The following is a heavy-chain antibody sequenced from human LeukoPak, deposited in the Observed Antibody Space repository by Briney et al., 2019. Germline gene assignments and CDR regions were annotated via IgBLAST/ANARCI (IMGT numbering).Heavy chain of an antibody. Sequence: KVSCKASGGTFSSYAISWVRQAPGQGLEWIGRIIPILSIANYAQKFQGRVTITADKSTSTAYMELSSLRSEDTAVYYCARDRPWDSGSYSDYWGQGTLVTVSS. CDR1: GGTFSSYA. D-gene: IGHD1-26*01. CDR3: ARDRPWDSGSYSDY. CDR2: IIPILSIA. J-gene: IGHJ4*02. V-gene: IGHV1-69*04.